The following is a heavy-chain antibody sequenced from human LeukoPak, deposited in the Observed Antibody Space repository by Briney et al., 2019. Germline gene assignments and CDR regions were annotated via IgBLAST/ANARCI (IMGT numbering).Heavy chain of an antibody. CDR1: GDSIIGYY. D-gene: IGHD3-10*01. CDR3: TKSDGYGLIRI. J-gene: IGHJ3*02. Sequence: ASETLSLTCSVSGDSIIGYYWGWIRQPPGKGLEWIGNIYYTGNTYYNSSLKSRVTISLDTSKNQFSLKVISMTAADTAAYYCTKSDGYGLIRICGRGTMVTVPS. V-gene: IGHV4-39*07. CDR2: IYYTGNT.